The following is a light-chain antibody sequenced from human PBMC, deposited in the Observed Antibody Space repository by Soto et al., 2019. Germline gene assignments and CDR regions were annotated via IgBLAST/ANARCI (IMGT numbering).Light chain of an antibody. J-gene: IGKJ1*01. CDR2: AAS. Sequence: DIQVTQSPSSLSASVGDRVIITCRASQGINRNLNWYQQKPGQAPKLLIYAASSLQIGVPTRFRGTASGTEFTLTITGLQPEDSASYYCQQSYSALWTFGQGTKVEIK. CDR1: QGINRN. CDR3: QQSYSALWT. V-gene: IGKV1-39*01.